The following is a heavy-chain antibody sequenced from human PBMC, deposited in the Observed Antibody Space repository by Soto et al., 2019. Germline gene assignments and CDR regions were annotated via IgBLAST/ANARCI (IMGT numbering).Heavy chain of an antibody. CDR3: AKDESGAADI. CDR2: IDTSGKT. D-gene: IGHD7-27*01. Sequence: SGTLSLTCTVPGGSLTAYSWNWIRQPVGKGLEWIGRIDTSGKTNYIPSLKSRLTMSIDRFKNQFSLNLKFVTAADTAVYFCAKDESGAADIWGQGTMVTVSS. V-gene: IGHV4-4*07. CDR1: GGSLTAYS. J-gene: IGHJ3*02.